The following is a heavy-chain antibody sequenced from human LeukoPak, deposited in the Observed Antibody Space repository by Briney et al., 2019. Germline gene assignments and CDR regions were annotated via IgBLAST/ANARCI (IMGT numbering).Heavy chain of an antibody. CDR2: LHSSGET. CDR1: GGSISAYY. D-gene: IGHD3-10*02. J-gene: IGHJ4*02. Sequence: SETLSLTCVVSGGSISAYYWNWIRQPAGKGLEWIGRLHSSGETTSNPSLMSRATMSLDTSRNHFSLNLASVTAADTAIYYCATMFGESSDFDHWGQGTLVTVSS. CDR3: ATMFGESSDFDH. V-gene: IGHV4-4*07.